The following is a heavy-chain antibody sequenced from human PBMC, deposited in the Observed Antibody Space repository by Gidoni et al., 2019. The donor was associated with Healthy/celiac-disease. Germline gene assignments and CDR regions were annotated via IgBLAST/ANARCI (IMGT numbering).Heavy chain of an antibody. CDR3: ARDPRPLSIVVVPAAIFFGSGFHYYYGMDV. Sequence: QVQLVQSGAEVKKPGASVQVSCKASGYTFTSYGISWVRQAPGQGLEWMGWISAYNGNTNDAQKLQGRVTMTTDTSTSTAYMELRSLRSDDTAVYYCARDPRPLSIVVVPAAIFFGSGFHYYYGMDVWGQGTTVTVSS. V-gene: IGHV1-18*01. D-gene: IGHD2-2*02. CDR1: GYTFTSYG. CDR2: ISAYNGNT. J-gene: IGHJ6*02.